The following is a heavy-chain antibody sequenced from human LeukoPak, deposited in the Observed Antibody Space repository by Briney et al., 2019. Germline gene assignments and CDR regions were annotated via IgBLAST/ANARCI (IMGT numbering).Heavy chain of an antibody. D-gene: IGHD6-13*01. V-gene: IGHV4-39*07. J-gene: IGHJ4*02. CDR1: GGSISNSIYY. CDR2: IHYSGST. Sequence: SETLSLTCTVSGGSISNSIYYWDWIRQPPGKGLEWIGSIHYSGSTYYNSSLKSRVTISSDTPKNQFSLKLSSVTAADTAVYYCARVYSSNWSQTYYFDYWGQGTLVTVSS. CDR3: ARVYSSNWSQTYYFDY.